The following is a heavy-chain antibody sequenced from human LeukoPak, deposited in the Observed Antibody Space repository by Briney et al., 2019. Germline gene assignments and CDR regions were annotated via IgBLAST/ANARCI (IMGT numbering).Heavy chain of an antibody. D-gene: IGHD3-16*01. CDR3: ARGLGGRKKDY. V-gene: IGHV4-34*01. J-gene: IGHJ4*02. CDR2: INHSGST. Sequence: SETLAVTCAAYGGACSGYYWSWIRKLPPQALPWIGEINHSGSTNYNPSLKSRVTISVDTSKNQFSLKLSSVTAADTAVYYCARGLGGRKKDYWGQGTLVTVSS. CDR1: GGACSGYY.